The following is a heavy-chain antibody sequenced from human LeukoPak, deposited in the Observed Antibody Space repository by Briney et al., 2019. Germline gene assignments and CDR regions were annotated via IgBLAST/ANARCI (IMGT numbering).Heavy chain of an antibody. J-gene: IGHJ4*02. CDR2: IKHDGSEK. D-gene: IGHD1-1*01. CDR3: AKTGTPWYYFDY. V-gene: IGHV3-7*03. CDR1: GFTFSSYG. Sequence: GGSLRLSCAASGFTFSSYGMHWVRQAPGKGLEWVANIKHDGSEKYYVDSVKGRFTISRDNTKNSLYLQMNSLRAEDTAVYYCAKTGTPWYYFDYWGQGTLVTVSS.